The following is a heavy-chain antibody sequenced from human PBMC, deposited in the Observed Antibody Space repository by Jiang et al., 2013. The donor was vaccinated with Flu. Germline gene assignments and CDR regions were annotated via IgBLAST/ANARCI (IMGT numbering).Heavy chain of an antibody. J-gene: IGHJ3*02. Sequence: GPGLVKPSETLSLTCTVSGGSISSYYWSWIRQPPGKGLEWIGYIYYSGSTNYNPSLKSRVTISVDTSKNQFSLKLSSVTAADTAVYYCARGEDYGGNNGAFDIWGQGTMVTVSS. CDR2: IYYSGST. V-gene: IGHV4-59*01. CDR3: ARGEDYGGNNGAFDI. CDR1: GGSISSYY. D-gene: IGHD4-23*01.